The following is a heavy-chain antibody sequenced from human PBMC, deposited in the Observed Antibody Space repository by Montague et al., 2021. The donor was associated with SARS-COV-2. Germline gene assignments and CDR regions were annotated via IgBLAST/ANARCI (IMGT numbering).Heavy chain of an antibody. Sequence: SETLSLTCAVYGGSFSVHYWTWIRQPPGKGLEWIGQINQSGSTKYNPSLKSRVTISIDTSKNQFSLKMTSMTAADTGVYYCARYLRRFAEIYDTYYDYGLNVWGQGTTVTVFS. V-gene: IGHV4-34*01. D-gene: IGHD3-10*01. CDR1: GGSFSVHY. J-gene: IGHJ6*02. CDR2: INQSGST. CDR3: ARYLRRFAEIYDTYYDYGLNV.